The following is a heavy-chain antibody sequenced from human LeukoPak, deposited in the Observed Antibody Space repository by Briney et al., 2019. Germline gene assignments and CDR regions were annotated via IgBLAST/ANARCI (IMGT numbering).Heavy chain of an antibody. J-gene: IGHJ4*02. CDR3: ARDIDNGDYVVY. CDR2: ISASGGST. D-gene: IGHD4-17*01. V-gene: IGHV3-23*01. Sequence: PGGSLRLSCAASGFTFSSYAMTWVRQAPGKGLEWVSAISASGGSTYYADSVKGRFTISRDNSKNTLYLQMNSLRAEDTAVYYCARDIDNGDYVVYWGQGTLVTVSS. CDR1: GFTFSSYA.